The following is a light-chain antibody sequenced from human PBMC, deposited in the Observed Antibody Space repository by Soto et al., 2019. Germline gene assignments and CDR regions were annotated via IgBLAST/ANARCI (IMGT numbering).Light chain of an antibody. V-gene: IGKV3-11*01. CDR3: QQRDAWPRT. Sequence: EIVLTQAPATLSLSPGERATLSCRASQSVGSFLAWYRQTPGQAPRLLIYDASNRASGIPARFSGSGSGTDFTLTISSLVPEDFAIYYCQQRDAWPRTFGQGTKLEIK. CDR2: DAS. J-gene: IGKJ2*01. CDR1: QSVGSF.